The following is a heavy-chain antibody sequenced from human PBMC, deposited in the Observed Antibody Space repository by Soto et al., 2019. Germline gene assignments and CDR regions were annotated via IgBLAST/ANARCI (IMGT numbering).Heavy chain of an antibody. CDR2: FFYRGTT. V-gene: IGHV4-61*01. CDR1: GGGGVTSSDY. CDR3: SSALWGGIMNV. Sequence: QVQLQESGPGLVKPSETLSLTCTVSGGGGVTSSDYWSWIRQTRGKGLEWIGYFFYRGTTNYNPSLRGRFSIAGATSKNQVSLKLRSVTSADTAVYYCSSALWGGIMNVWGAGTTVTVSS. J-gene: IGHJ6*04. D-gene: IGHD3-16*01.